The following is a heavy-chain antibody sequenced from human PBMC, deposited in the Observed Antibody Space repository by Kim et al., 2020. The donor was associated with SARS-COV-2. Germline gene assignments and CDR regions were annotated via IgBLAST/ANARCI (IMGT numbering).Heavy chain of an antibody. D-gene: IGHD1-26*01. CDR2: IYPGDSDT. J-gene: IGHJ6*02. V-gene: IGHV5-51*01. CDR1: GYNFRDFW. Sequence: GESLKISCQGSGYNFRDFWIVWVRQMPGKGLEVMGIIYPGDSDTRYTPSFRGQVTISADNSISTAYLHWSSLKASDSAIYYCTRLSWGAGMIFPKEHREGRQGFDVWGQGTTVTVSS. CDR3: TRLSWGAGMIFPKEHREGRQGFDV.